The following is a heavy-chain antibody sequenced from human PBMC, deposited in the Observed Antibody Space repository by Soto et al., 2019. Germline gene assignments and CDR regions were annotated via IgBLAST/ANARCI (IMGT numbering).Heavy chain of an antibody. CDR3: ATENSSGWYSSYYYYGMDV. V-gene: IGHV3-23*01. CDR2: ISGSGGST. J-gene: IGHJ6*02. Sequence: GGSLRLSCAASGFTFSSYAMSWVRQAPGKGLEWVSAISGSGGSTYYADSVKGRFTISRDNSKNTLYLQMNSLRAEDTAVYYCATENSSGWYSSYYYYGMDVWGQGTTVTVSS. CDR1: GFTFSSYA. D-gene: IGHD6-19*01.